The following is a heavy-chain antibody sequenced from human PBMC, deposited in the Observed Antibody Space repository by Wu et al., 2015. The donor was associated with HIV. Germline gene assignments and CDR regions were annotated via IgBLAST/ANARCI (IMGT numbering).Heavy chain of an antibody. CDR2: INPNSGGT. D-gene: IGHD6-13*01. Sequence: QVQLVQSGAEVKKPGASVKVSCKASGYTFTGYYMHWVRQAPGQGLEWMGWINPNSGGTNYAQKFQGRVTMTRDTSISTAYMELSRLRSDDTAVYYCARVAAGTEYYYYYMDVWGKGTTVTVSS. V-gene: IGHV1-2*02. CDR3: ARVAAGTEYYYYYMDV. CDR1: GYTFTGYY. J-gene: IGHJ6*03.